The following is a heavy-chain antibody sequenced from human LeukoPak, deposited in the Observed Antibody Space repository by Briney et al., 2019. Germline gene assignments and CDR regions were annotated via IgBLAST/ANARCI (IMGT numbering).Heavy chain of an antibody. V-gene: IGHV5-51*01. J-gene: IGHJ4*02. CDR2: IYPGDSDT. D-gene: IGHD2-21*02. CDR1: GYSFTSYW. Sequence: GESLKISCKGSGYSFTSYWIGWVRQMPGKGLEWMGIIYPGDSDTRYSPSFQGQVTISADKSISTAYLQWSSLKASDTAMYYCARPGTAYCGGDCYSPVDYWGQGTLVTVSS. CDR3: ARPGTAYCGGDCYSPVDY.